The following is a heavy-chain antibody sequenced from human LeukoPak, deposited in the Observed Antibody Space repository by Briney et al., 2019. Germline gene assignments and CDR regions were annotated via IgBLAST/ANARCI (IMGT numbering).Heavy chain of an antibody. CDR1: GGSFSGYY. CDR3: ARVYGLWFGEGMGRMDV. CDR2: INHSGTT. V-gene: IGHV4-34*01. D-gene: IGHD3-10*01. Sequence: SETLSLTCAVYGGSFSGYYCTWIRQPPGKGLEWIGEINHSGTTNYNSYLKSRIIISVDTSKNQFSLKLTSVIAADTAVYYCARVYGLWFGEGMGRMDVWGKGATVTVSS. J-gene: IGHJ6*03.